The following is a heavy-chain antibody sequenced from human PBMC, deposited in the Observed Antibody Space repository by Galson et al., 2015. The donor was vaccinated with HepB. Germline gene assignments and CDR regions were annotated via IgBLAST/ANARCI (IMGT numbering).Heavy chain of an antibody. V-gene: IGHV1-18*04. CDR1: GYTFTSYG. D-gene: IGHD4-11*01. CDR3: ARDLIDYSNEGVSYYGMDV. J-gene: IGHJ6*02. CDR2: ISAYNGNT. Sequence: QSGAEVKKPGASVKVSCKASGYTFTSYGISWVRQAPGQGLEWMGWISAYNGNTNYAQKLQGRVTMTTDTSTSTAYMELRSLRSDDTAVYYCARDLIDYSNEGVSYYGMDVWGQGTTVTVSS.